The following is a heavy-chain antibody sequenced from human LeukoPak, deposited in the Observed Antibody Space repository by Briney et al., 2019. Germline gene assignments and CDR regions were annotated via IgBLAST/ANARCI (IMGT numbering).Heavy chain of an antibody. V-gene: IGHV3-23*01. CDR1: GFTLSMYT. Sequence: TGGSLRLSCAASGFTLSMYTMRCVRQAPGEGLECIFSIYNYDDSTYHADSEKGRFTISRNNSKNTLFLQLNRMRAEDTAVYYCAKDGLCPNVCTTQIAVAGYFDSWGQGILVTVSS. CDR2: IYNYDDST. J-gene: IGHJ4*02. D-gene: IGHD6-19*01. CDR3: AKDGLCPNVCTTQIAVAGYFDS.